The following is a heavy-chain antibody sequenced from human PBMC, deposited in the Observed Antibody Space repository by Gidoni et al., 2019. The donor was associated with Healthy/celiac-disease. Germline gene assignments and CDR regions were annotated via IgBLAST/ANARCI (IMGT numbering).Heavy chain of an antibody. CDR3: ARDSLPQALDAFDI. J-gene: IGHJ3*02. Sequence: QVQLVQSGAEVKKPGASVKVSCKASGSPFTSYGISWVRQDPGKGLEWMGWISAYNGNTNSAQKLQGRVTMTTDTSTSTAYMELRSLRSDDTAVYYCARDSLPQALDAFDIWGQGTMVTVSS. CDR1: GSPFTSYG. V-gene: IGHV1-18*04. CDR2: ISAYNGNT.